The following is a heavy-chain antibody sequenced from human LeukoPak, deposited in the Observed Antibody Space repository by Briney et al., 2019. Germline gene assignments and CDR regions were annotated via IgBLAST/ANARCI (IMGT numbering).Heavy chain of an antibody. CDR2: ISGSGGST. V-gene: IGHV3-23*01. CDR3: AEVGGYDNWFDP. D-gene: IGHD5-12*01. Sequence: GGSLRLSCAASGFTFSSYAMSWVRQAPGKGLEWVSAISGSGGSTYYADSVKGRFTISRDNSKNTLYLQMNSLRAEDTAVYYCAEVGGYDNWFDPWGQGTLVTVSS. CDR1: GFTFSSYA. J-gene: IGHJ5*02.